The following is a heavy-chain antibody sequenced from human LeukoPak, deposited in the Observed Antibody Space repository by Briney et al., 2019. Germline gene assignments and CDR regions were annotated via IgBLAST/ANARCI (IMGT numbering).Heavy chain of an antibody. J-gene: IGHJ5*02. CDR3: ARALYSSSTNWFDP. CDR2: INHSGST. V-gene: IGHV4-34*01. CDR1: GGSFSGYY. D-gene: IGHD6-6*01. Sequence: LETLSLTCAVYGGSFSGYYWSWIRQPPGKGLEWSGEINHSGSTNYNPSLKSRVTISVDTSKNQFSLKLSSVTAADTAVYYCARALYSSSTNWFDPCGQGTLVTVSS.